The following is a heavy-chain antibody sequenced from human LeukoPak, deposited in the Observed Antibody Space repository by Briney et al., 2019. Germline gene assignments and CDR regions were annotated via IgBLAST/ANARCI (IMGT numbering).Heavy chain of an antibody. Sequence: PGGSLRLSCAASGFTFSSYSMNWVRQAPGKGLEWVSSISSSSSYIYYADSVKGRFTISRDNAKNSLYLQMNSLRAEDTAVYYCARVEGASSSLPSPYFYGMDVWGQGTTVTVSS. CDR2: ISSSSSYI. CDR1: GFTFSSYS. V-gene: IGHV3-21*01. J-gene: IGHJ6*02. CDR3: ARVEGASSSLPSPYFYGMDV. D-gene: IGHD6-13*01.